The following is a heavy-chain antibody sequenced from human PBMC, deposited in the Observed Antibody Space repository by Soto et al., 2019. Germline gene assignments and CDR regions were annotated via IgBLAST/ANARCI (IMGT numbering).Heavy chain of an antibody. CDR3: ARAIREYTGYGEKHYYYMDV. J-gene: IGHJ6*03. D-gene: IGHD5-12*01. CDR2: MNPNTGNT. CDR1: GYTFANYD. Sequence: ASVKVSCKASGYTFANYDVNWVRQATGQGLEWMGWMNPNTGNTAYAQKFQGRVTMTRNTSMNTAYMEVSSLRSADTAVYFCARAIREYTGYGEKHYYYMDVWGKRTTVTVSS. V-gene: IGHV1-8*01.